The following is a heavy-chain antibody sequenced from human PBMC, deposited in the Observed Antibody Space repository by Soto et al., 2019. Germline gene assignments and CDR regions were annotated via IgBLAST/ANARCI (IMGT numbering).Heavy chain of an antibody. CDR3: AKWGRGCSSTSCKGSYFDY. J-gene: IGHJ4*02. CDR2: ISGSGGST. D-gene: IGHD2-2*01. V-gene: IGHV3-23*01. CDR1: GFTFSSYA. Sequence: EVQLLESGGGLVQPGGSLRLSCAASGFTFSSYAMSWVRQAPGKGLEWVSAISGSGGSTYYADSVKGRFTISRDNSKNTLYLQMNSLRAEDTAVCYCAKWGRGCSSTSCKGSYFDYWGQGTLVTVSS.